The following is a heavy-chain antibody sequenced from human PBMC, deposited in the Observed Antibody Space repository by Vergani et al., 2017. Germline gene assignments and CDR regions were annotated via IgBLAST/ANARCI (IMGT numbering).Heavy chain of an antibody. D-gene: IGHD5-24*01. Sequence: EVQLLESGGGLVQPGGSLRLSCAASGFTFSSYAMSWVRQAPGKGLEWVSVISGSGGSTYYADSVKGRFTISRDNSKNTLYLQMNSLRVEDTAVYYCGRGSDNYNWGQGTLVTVSS. CDR2: ISGSGGST. CDR3: GRGSDNYN. V-gene: IGHV3-23*01. J-gene: IGHJ4*02. CDR1: GFTFSSYA.